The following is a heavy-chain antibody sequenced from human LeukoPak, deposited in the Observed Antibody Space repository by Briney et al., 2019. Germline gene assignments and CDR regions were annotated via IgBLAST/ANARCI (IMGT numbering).Heavy chain of an antibody. CDR2: INPNSGGT. J-gene: IGHJ6*02. CDR3: ARDLGGPPYYGMDV. V-gene: IGHV1-2*04. Sequence: GASVKVSCKASGYTFIDYYIHWVRQAPGQGLEWMGWINPNSGGTNYAQKFQGWVTMTRDTSISTAYMELSRLRSDDTAVYYCARDLGGPPYYGMDVWGQGTTVTVSS. CDR1: GYTFIDYY.